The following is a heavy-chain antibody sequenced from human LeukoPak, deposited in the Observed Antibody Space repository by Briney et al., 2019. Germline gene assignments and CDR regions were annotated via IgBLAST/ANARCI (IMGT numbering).Heavy chain of an antibody. D-gene: IGHD2/OR15-2a*01. V-gene: IGHV4-59*01. Sequence: SETLSLTCNVSGGSIRGYYWSWIRQPPGKGLEWIGYIYSSGSTNYNPSLKSRVTMSVDTSKNQFSLEVSSVTAADTAVYYCARDRFLRRPEPAEYWGQGTLVTVSS. CDR2: IYSSGST. CDR3: ARDRFLRRPEPAEY. CDR1: GGSIRGYY. J-gene: IGHJ4*02.